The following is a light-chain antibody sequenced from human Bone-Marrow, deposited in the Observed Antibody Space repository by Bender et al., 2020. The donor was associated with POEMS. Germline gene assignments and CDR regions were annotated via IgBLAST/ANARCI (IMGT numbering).Light chain of an antibody. CDR1: SSDVGGYNY. CDR2: EVT. Sequence: QSALTQPPSASGSPGQSVTISCTGTSSDVGGYNYVSWYQQHPGKAPRLMIYEVTKRPSGVPDRFSGSKSANTASLTVSGLQAEDEADYYCSSYAGKYSWVFGGGTKLTVL. J-gene: IGLJ3*02. CDR3: SSYAGKYSWV. V-gene: IGLV2-8*01.